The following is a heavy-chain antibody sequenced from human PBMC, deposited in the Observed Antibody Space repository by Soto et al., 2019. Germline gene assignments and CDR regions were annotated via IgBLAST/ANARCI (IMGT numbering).Heavy chain of an antibody. CDR2: IYHSGST. D-gene: IGHD3-10*01. V-gene: IGHV4-4*02. CDR3: ARGLPFYYGSGPYDY. Sequence: SETLSLTCAVSGGSISSSNWWSWVRQPPGKGLEWIGEIYHSGSTNYNPSLKSRVTISVDKSKNQFPLKLSSVTAADTAVYYCARGLPFYYGSGPYDYWGQGTLVTVSS. CDR1: GGSISSSNW. J-gene: IGHJ4*02.